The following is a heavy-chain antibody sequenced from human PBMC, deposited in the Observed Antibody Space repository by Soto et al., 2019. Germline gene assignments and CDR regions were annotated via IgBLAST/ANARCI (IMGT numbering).Heavy chain of an antibody. CDR2: ISVGSTAL. D-gene: IGHD1-26*01. V-gene: IGHV3-48*01. J-gene: IGHJ4*02. CDR3: ARDRYGGSYSD. CDR1: GFTFSGYS. Sequence: EVPLVESGGGLVQPGGSLRLSCAASGFTFSGYSMNWVRQAPGKGLEWVSYISVGSTALRYADSVKGRFIISRDNAKNSLYLQMNSLRAEDTAVYYCARDRYGGSYSDWGQGTLVTVSS.